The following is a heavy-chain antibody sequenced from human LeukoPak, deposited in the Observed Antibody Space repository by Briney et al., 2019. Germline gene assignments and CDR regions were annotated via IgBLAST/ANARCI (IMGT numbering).Heavy chain of an antibody. J-gene: IGHJ4*02. CDR1: GFTFSSFA. CDR2: ISASGGST. Sequence: GGSLRLSCAASGFTFSSFAMSWVRQAPGKGLEWISVISASGGSTYYADSVKGRFTISRDNSKNTLHLQMNSLRAEDTAVYYCAKGISIYSYFDNWGQGTLVIVSS. D-gene: IGHD3-16*02. V-gene: IGHV3-23*01. CDR3: AKGISIYSYFDN.